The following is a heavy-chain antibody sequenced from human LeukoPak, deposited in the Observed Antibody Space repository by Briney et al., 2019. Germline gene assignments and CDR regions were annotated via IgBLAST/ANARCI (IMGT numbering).Heavy chain of an antibody. D-gene: IGHD2-8*01. CDR1: GFNFRSFS. V-gene: IGHV3-48*01. Sequence: GGSLRLSCEASGFNFRSFSLNWVRQAPGTGLEWVSYISSGGGVTHHADSVKGRFTISRDDAKSPVYLQMHSLRTEDTAVYYCARDLVSQFGDLWGRGTLVTVSS. CDR2: ISSGGGVT. CDR3: ARDLVSQFGDL. J-gene: IGHJ2*01.